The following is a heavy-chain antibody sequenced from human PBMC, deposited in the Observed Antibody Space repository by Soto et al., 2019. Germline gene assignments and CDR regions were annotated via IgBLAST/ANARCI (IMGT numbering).Heavy chain of an antibody. CDR3: ATGRSEVVPGAMDT. CDR1: GDSFSNYY. D-gene: IGHD2-2*01. CDR2: IYPTGRT. V-gene: IGHV4-4*07. J-gene: IGHJ5*02. Sequence: QVQLQESGPGLVKPSETLSLSCTVSGDSFSNYYCNWVRKSAGKGLEWIGRIYPTGRTTYNPSLKSRLTMSVDTSKNQFSLRLTSMTAADTAVYYCATGRSEVVPGAMDTWGQGTLVTVSS.